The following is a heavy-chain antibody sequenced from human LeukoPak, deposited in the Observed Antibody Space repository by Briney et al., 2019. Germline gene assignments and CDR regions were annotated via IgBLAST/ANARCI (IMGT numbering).Heavy chain of an antibody. CDR3: ATVYNGSYRVSDY. CDR1: GFTFSSYA. CDR2: LSGSGGST. V-gene: IGHV3-23*01. D-gene: IGHD1-26*01. Sequence: GGSLRLSCAASGFTFSSYAMTWVRQAPGKGLEWVSALSGSGGSTYYAESVKGRFTISRDNSKHKLYLQMNSLTAEDTAVYYCATVYNGSYRVSDYWGQGTLVTVSS. J-gene: IGHJ4*02.